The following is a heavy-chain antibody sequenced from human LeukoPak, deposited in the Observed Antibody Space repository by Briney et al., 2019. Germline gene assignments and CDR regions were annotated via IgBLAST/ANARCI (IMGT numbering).Heavy chain of an antibody. V-gene: IGHV4-59*01. CDR2: TFSTST. Sequence: GSLRLSCAASGFTFDDYAMHWVRQPPGKGLEWIGNTFSTSTLYNASLRCRVTIVVVTSKNQFSLKLTSATAADTAIYFCARYKFHNYFDPWGQGTLVVVSS. D-gene: IGHD5-24*01. CDR3: ARYKFHNYFDP. CDR1: GFTFDDYA. J-gene: IGHJ5*02.